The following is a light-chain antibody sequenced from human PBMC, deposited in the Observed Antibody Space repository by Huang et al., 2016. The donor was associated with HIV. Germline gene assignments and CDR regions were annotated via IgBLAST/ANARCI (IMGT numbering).Light chain of an antibody. CDR1: QSRLHTDGKTY. Sequence: DIVMTQTPLSLSVIPVQPAYISCTSSQSRLHTDGKTYLSWYLQTPGQSPHLLIYEGFIRLSGVPEWCRGSGSGTYFILKISRVEAEDVGVDYYMQGIHLPFTFGPGTKVDIK. CDR3: MQGIHLPFT. J-gene: IGKJ3*01. CDR2: EGF. V-gene: IGKV2-29*02.